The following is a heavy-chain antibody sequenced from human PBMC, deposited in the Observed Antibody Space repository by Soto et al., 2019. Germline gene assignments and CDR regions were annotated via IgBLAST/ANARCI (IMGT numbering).Heavy chain of an antibody. J-gene: IGHJ5*02. Sequence: SETLSLTCTVSGGSISSYYWSWIRQPPGKGLEWIGYIYYSGRTHHSPSLKSRVTISVDTSKKQFTLKLSSVTAADTAVYYCARAKTYNSSYGGAWFDPWGQGTLVTVSS. CDR2: IYYSGRT. V-gene: IGHV4-59*01. CDR1: GGSISSYY. CDR3: ARAKTYNSSYGGAWFDP. D-gene: IGHD6-13*01.